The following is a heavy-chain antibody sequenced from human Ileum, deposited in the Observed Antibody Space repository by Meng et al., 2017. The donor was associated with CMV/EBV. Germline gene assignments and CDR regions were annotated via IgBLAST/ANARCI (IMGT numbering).Heavy chain of an antibody. CDR2: IKSKTDGETI. CDR3: SKGWWEDS. V-gene: IGHV3-15*05. D-gene: IGHD1-26*01. CDR1: GFTLSDAW. J-gene: IGHJ4*02. Sequence: LSCAAAGFTLSDAWMTWVRQAPGKGLEWVARIKSKTDGETIDYAAPVKGRFTISRDDSKNTLYLQMNSLKTEDTAVYYCSKGWWEDSWGQGTLVTVSS.